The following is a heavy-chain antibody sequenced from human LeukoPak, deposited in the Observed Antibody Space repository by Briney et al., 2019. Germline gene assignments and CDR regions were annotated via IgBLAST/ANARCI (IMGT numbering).Heavy chain of an antibody. J-gene: IGHJ3*02. V-gene: IGHV4-4*07. CDR1: GGSISSYY. CDR3: ARDRGLDYYDSSGYYYGAFDI. CDR2: IYTSGST. D-gene: IGHD3-22*01. Sequence: PSETLSLTCTVSGGSISSYYWSWIRQPAGKGLEWIGRIYTSGSTNYNPSLKSRVTMSVDTSKNQFSLKLSSVTAADTAVYYCARDRGLDYYDSSGYYYGAFDIWGQGTMVTVSS.